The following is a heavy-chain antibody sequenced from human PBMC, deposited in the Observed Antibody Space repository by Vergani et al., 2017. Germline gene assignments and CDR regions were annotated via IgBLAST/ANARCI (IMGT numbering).Heavy chain of an antibody. Sequence: QVQLVQSGAEVKKPGASVKVSCKASGYTFTSYGINWVRQAPGQGLEWMGWISAYNGNTNYAQKLQGRVTMTTDTSTTTAYMELRSLRSDDTAVYYCARDPLYYYASGSYYSGPRDGPGPSAFDIWGQGTVVTVSS. J-gene: IGHJ3*02. D-gene: IGHD3-10*01. V-gene: IGHV1-18*01. CDR2: ISAYNGNT. CDR1: GYTFTSYG. CDR3: ARDPLYYYASGSYYSGPRDGPGPSAFDI.